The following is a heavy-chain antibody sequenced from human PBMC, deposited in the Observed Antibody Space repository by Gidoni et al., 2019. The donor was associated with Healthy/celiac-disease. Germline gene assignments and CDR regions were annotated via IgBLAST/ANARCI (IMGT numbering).Heavy chain of an antibody. CDR2: IRYDGSNK. V-gene: IGHV3-30*02. CDR3: AKDIERQQLVRPYDY. Sequence: QVQLVESGGGVVQPGGSLRLSCAASGFTFSSYGMHWVRQAPGKGLELVAFIRYDGSNKYYADSVKGRFTISRDNSKNTLYLQMNSLRAEDTAVYYCAKDIERQQLVRPYDYWGQGTLVTVSS. J-gene: IGHJ4*02. CDR1: GFTFSSYG. D-gene: IGHD6-13*01.